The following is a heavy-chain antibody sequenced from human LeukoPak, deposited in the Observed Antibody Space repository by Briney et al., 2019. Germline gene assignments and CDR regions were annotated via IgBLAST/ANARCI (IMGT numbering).Heavy chain of an antibody. V-gene: IGHV3-30*01. Sequence: PGRSLRLSCAASGFTFSSYAMSWVRQAPGKGLAWVAIISDGGSNTYYGDSVKGRFTVSRDNSKNTLYLQMTSLRVDDTAVYYCAREVNYYYYMDVWGKGTTVTVS. CDR2: ISDGGSNT. D-gene: IGHD4-11*01. J-gene: IGHJ6*03. CDR3: AREVNYYYYMDV. CDR1: GFTFSSYA.